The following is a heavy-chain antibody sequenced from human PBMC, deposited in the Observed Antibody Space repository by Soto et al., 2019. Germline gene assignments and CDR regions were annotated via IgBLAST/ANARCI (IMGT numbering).Heavy chain of an antibody. V-gene: IGHV4-30-2*01. CDR3: ARGGATRYFDC. Sequence: SETLSLTCTVSGGSISSGGFSWSWIRQPPGKGLEWIGYIYHSGSPSYNPSLNSRVTLSVDTSKNQFSLNLNSVTAADTAVYYCARGGATRYFDCWGQGALVTVSS. J-gene: IGHJ4*02. CDR1: GGSISSGGFS. CDR2: IYHSGSP. D-gene: IGHD5-12*01.